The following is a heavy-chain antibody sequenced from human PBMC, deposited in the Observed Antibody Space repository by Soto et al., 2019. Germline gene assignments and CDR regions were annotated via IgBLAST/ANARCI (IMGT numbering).Heavy chain of an antibody. D-gene: IGHD2-2*01. Sequence: GGSLRLSCAASGFTFSSYAMHWVRQAPGKGLEWVAVISYDGSNKYYADSVKGRFTISRDNSKNTLYLQMNRLRAEDTAVYYCAREGYQLPLDYWGQGTLVTVSS. CDR3: AREGYQLPLDY. CDR1: GFTFSSYA. CDR2: ISYDGSNK. V-gene: IGHV3-30-3*01. J-gene: IGHJ4*02.